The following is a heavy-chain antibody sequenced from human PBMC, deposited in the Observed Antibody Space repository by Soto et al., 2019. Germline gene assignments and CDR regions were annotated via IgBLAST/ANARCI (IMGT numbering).Heavy chain of an antibody. J-gene: IGHJ4*02. CDR3: AKDWDYGDPYFDY. CDR1: GFTFSSYA. Sequence: EVQLLESGGGMVHPGGSLRLSCAASGFTFSSYAMSWVRQAPGKGLEWVSAISGSGGSTYYADSVKGRFTISRDNSKNTLYLQMNSLRAEDTAVYYCAKDWDYGDPYFDYWGQGTLVTVSS. CDR2: ISGSGGST. V-gene: IGHV3-23*01. D-gene: IGHD4-17*01.